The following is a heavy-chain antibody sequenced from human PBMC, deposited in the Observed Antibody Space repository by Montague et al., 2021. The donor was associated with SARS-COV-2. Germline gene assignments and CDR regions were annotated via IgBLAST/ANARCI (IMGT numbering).Heavy chain of an antibody. CDR1: GGSINNPRYY. V-gene: IGHV4-39*01. D-gene: IGHD6-19*01. J-gene: IGHJ5*02. CDR3: ARLTTSGSIA. Sequence: SETLSLTCTVSGGSINNPRYYWGWIRQPPGKGLDWIGSNFYRGNTHYNASLKSRVTVSVDTSKNQFSLNLTSVTAADTALYYCARLTTSGSIAWGQGTLVTVSS. CDR2: NFYRGNT.